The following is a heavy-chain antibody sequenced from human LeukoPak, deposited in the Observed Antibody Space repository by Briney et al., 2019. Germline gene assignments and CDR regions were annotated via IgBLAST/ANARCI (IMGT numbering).Heavy chain of an antibody. V-gene: IGHV3-30-3*01. D-gene: IGHD3-3*01. CDR1: GFTFSSYA. J-gene: IGHJ6*02. Sequence: GGSLRLSCAASGFTFSSYAMHWVRQAPGKGLEWVAVISYDGSNKYYADSVKGRFTISRDNSKNTLYLQMNSLRAEDTAVYYCARDWGEYDFWSGYYYYGMDAWGQGTTVTVSS. CDR2: ISYDGSNK. CDR3: ARDWGEYDFWSGYYYYGMDA.